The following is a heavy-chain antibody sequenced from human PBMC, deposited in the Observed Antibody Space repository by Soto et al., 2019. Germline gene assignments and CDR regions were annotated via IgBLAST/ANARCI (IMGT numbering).Heavy chain of an antibody. J-gene: IGHJ6*02. Sequence: PSAKVFCKASGYTYTSYSMHWVRQAPGQGLEWMGIINPSGGSTSCAQKFRGRVTMTRDTTTSTVYMELSSLRSEDTAVYYCARDLGIVVVPAAIKSGFYGMDVWGQGTTVTFSS. D-gene: IGHD2-2*02. CDR1: GYTYTSYS. CDR3: ARDLGIVVVPAAIKSGFYGMDV. V-gene: IGHV1-46*01. CDR2: INPSGGST.